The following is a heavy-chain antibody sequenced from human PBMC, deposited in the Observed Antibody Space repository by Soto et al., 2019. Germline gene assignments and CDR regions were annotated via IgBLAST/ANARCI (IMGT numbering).Heavy chain of an antibody. J-gene: IGHJ6*02. D-gene: IGHD3-22*01. CDR1: GGSISSGGYY. CDR3: ARTYDSSGFMDV. CDR2: IYYSGST. V-gene: IGHV4-31*03. Sequence: QVQLQESGPGLVKPSQTLSLTCTVSGGSISSGGYYWSWIRQHPGKGLEWIGYIYYSGSTYYNPSLKSRVTISVDTAKNQFSLKLSSVTAADTAVYYCARTYDSSGFMDVWGQGTTVTVSS.